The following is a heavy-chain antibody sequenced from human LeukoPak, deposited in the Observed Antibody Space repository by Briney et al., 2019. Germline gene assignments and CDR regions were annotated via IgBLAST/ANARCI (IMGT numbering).Heavy chain of an antibody. CDR2: LGIAGDT. V-gene: IGHV3-13*04. Sequence: GGSLGLSCAASGFSLSRHDMHWVRQATGKGLEWVSGLGIAGDTYYPGSVKGRFTISRENAKNSLYLQMNSLRAGDTAVYYCARVGSNAFDIWGQGTMVTVSS. D-gene: IGHD1-26*01. J-gene: IGHJ3*02. CDR3: ARVGSNAFDI. CDR1: GFSLSRHD.